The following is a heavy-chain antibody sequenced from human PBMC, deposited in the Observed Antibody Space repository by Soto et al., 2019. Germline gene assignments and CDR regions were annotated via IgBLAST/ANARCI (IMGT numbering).Heavy chain of an antibody. CDR1: GFSLSTTGVG. V-gene: IGHV2-5*02. Sequence: QITLKESGPTLVKPTQTLTLTCSFSGFSLSTTGVGVGWIRQSPGKALEWLAIIYWDNDKRYSPSLKSRVTITKDTSKNQVVLTVTNMHPVDTCTYYCARSLWFGELHWGQGALVTVSS. CDR2: IYWDNDK. D-gene: IGHD3-10*01. CDR3: ARSLWFGELH. J-gene: IGHJ4*02.